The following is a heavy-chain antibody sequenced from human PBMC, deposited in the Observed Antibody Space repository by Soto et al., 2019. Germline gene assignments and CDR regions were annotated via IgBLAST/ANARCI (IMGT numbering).Heavy chain of an antibody. D-gene: IGHD3-22*01. J-gene: IGHJ4*02. CDR2: IYYSGST. Sequence: SETLSLTCTVSGGSISTYYWSWIRQHPGKGLEWIGYIYYSGSTYYNPSLKSRVTISVDTSKNQFSLKLSSVTAADTAVYYCARDSYDSSGLDYWGQGTLVTVSS. CDR3: ARDSYDSSGLDY. V-gene: IGHV4-59*06. CDR1: GGSISTYY.